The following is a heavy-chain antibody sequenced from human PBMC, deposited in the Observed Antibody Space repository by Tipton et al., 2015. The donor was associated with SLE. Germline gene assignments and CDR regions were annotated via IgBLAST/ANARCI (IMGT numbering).Heavy chain of an antibody. CDR1: GGSTSSSSYY. J-gene: IGHJ4*02. D-gene: IGHD3-16*02. CDR2: IYYRGST. Sequence: TLSLTCTVSGGSTSSSSYYWGWIRQPPGKGLEWIGNIYYRGSTYYNPSLKSRVTISVDTSKNQFSLKLSSVTAADTAVYYCARDGESVGGVIPYYWGQGTLVTVSS. CDR3: ARDGESVGGVIPYY. V-gene: IGHV4-39*07.